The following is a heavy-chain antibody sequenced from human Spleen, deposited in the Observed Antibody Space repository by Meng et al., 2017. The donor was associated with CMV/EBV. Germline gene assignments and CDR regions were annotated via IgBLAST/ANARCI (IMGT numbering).Heavy chain of an antibody. D-gene: IGHD2-2*01. V-gene: IGHV5-51*01. J-gene: IGHJ4*02. Sequence: CKGSEYTFTSYWIGWVRQMPGKGLEWMGIIYPGDSDTRYSPSFQGQVTISADKSISTAYLQWSSLKASDTAMYYCATHTYQLPGYFDYWGQGTLVTVSS. CDR3: ATHTYQLPGYFDY. CDR1: EYTFTSYW. CDR2: IYPGDSDT.